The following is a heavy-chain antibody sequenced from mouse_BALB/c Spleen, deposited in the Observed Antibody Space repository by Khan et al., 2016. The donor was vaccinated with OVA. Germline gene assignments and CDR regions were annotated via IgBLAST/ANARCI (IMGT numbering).Heavy chain of an antibody. D-gene: IGHD2-2*01. V-gene: IGHV1S135*01. CDR3: ARGGYGGFAY. CDR1: GYAFTSYI. CDR2: IDPYNGGT. Sequence: EVQLQESGPELVKPGASVKVSCKASGYAFTSYIMYWVKQSHGKSLEWIGYIDPYNGGTSYNQKFKGKATLTVDKSSTTAYMHLNSLTSEDSAVYCCARGGYGGFAYWVQGTLFTVSA. J-gene: IGHJ3*01.